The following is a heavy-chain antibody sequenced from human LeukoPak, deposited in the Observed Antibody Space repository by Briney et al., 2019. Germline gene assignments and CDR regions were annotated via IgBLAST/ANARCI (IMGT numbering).Heavy chain of an antibody. Sequence: PSETLSLTCAVYGGSFSGYYWSWLRQPPGKGLEWIGEINHSGSTNYNPSLKSRVTTSVDTSKNQFSLKLSSVTAADTAVYYCASALGYSSSWYYFDYWGQGTLVTVSS. CDR3: ASALGYSSSWYYFDY. CDR2: INHSGST. V-gene: IGHV4-34*01. D-gene: IGHD6-13*01. CDR1: GGSFSGYY. J-gene: IGHJ4*02.